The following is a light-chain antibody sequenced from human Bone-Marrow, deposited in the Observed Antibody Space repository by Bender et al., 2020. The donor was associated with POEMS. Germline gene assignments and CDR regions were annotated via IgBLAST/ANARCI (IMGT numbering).Light chain of an antibody. CDR1: SSDIGSYNL. J-gene: IGLJ2*01. Sequence: QSALTQSASVSGSPGQSITISCSGTSSDIGSYNLVSWYQQHPGKAPKLIIYEVTKRPSGVSNRFSGSKSGNTASLTISGLQAEDEADYYCCSFAGVHSLFDGGTKLTVL. V-gene: IGLV2-23*02. CDR3: CSFAGVHSL. CDR2: EVT.